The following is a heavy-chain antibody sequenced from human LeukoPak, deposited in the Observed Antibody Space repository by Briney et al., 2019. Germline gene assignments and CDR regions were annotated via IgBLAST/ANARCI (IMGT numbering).Heavy chain of an antibody. CDR1: GGSFSGYC. CDR2: IYYSGST. D-gene: IGHD6-19*01. CDR3: ARRRGSGSTQVFDY. J-gene: IGHJ4*02. V-gene: IGHV4-34*01. Sequence: SETLSLTCAVYGGSFSGYCWSWIRQPPGKGLEWIGSIYYSGSTYYNPSLKSRVTISVDTSKNQFSLKLSSVTAADTAVYYCARRRGSGSTQVFDYWGQGTMVTVSS.